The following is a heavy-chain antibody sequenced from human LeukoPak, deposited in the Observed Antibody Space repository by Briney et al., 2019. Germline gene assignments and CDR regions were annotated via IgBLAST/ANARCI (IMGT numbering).Heavy chain of an antibody. CDR2: ISNTGGTT. Sequence: QPGGSLRLSCAASGFTFSSYAMSWVRQAPGKGLEWVSAISNTGGTTYYADSVTGRFTISRDNSKNTLYLQMNSLRVEDTAVYHCAKDVVRVPAPMGHAFDIWGQGTMVTVSS. D-gene: IGHD2-2*01. CDR1: GFTFSSYA. V-gene: IGHV3-23*01. CDR3: AKDVVRVPAPMGHAFDI. J-gene: IGHJ3*02.